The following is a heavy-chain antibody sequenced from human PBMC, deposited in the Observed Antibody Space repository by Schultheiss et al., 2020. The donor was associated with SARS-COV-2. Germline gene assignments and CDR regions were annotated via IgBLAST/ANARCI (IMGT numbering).Heavy chain of an antibody. D-gene: IGHD2-8*01. J-gene: IGHJ4*02. CDR3: ARVREYCTNGVCQGGFDY. CDR2: IYYSGST. V-gene: IGHV4-31*03. Sequence: SETLSLTCTVSGGSISSGGYYWSWIRQHPGKGLEWIGYIYYSGSTYYNPSLKSRVTISVDTSKNQFSLKLSAVTAADTAVYYCARVREYCTNGVCQGGFDYRGQGTLVTVSS. CDR1: GGSISSGGYY.